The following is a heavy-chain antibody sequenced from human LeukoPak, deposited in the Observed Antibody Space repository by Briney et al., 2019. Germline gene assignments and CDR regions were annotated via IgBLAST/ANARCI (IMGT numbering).Heavy chain of an antibody. V-gene: IGHV1-8*01. D-gene: IGHD6-19*01. CDR3: ARGRRRSSGWYYFDY. J-gene: IGHJ4*02. CDR1: GYTFTSYD. CDR2: MNPNSGNT. Sequence: GASVKVSCKASGYTFTSYDINWVRQATGQGLEWMGWMNPNSGNTGYAQKFQGRVTMTRNTSISTAYMELSRLGSEDTAVYYCARGRRRSSGWYYFDYWGQGTLVTVSS.